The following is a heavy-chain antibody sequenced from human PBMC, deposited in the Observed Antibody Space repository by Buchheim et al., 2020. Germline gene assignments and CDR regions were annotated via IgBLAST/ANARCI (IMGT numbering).Heavy chain of an antibody. J-gene: IGHJ4*02. V-gene: IGHV4-59*01. CDR2: IFYSVSL. CDR3: ARRGSGILFDY. Sequence: QVQLQESGPGLVKPSETMSLTCTVSGGSMTNYYWSWFRQPPGKGLEWIGYIFYSVSLNYSPSLKSRVTISVDTSKNHFSLNLRSVTPADTAVYYCARRGSGILFDYWGQG. CDR1: GGSMTNYY. D-gene: IGHD3-10*01.